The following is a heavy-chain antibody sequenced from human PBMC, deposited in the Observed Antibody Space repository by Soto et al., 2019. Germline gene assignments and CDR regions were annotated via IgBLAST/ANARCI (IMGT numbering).Heavy chain of an antibody. D-gene: IGHD3-16*02. CDR3: ARGGDYVWGSYRGFDY. CDR1: GGSISSRNW. J-gene: IGHJ4*02. Sequence: ETLSLTCAVSGGSISSRNWWSWVRQPPGKGLEWIGEIYHSGSTNYNPSLKSRVTISVDKSKNQFSLNLSSVTAADTAVYYCARGGDYVWGSYRGFDYWGQGTLVTVSS. V-gene: IGHV4-4*02. CDR2: IYHSGST.